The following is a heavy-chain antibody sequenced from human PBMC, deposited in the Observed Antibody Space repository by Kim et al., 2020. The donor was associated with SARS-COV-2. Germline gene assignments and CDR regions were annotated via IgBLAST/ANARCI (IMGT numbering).Heavy chain of an antibody. CDR1: GYTFTSYD. V-gene: IGHV1-8*01. D-gene: IGHD3-16*01. CDR3: ARGVMRSGRTYYYYYYGMDV. CDR2: MNPNSGNT. J-gene: IGHJ6*02. Sequence: ASVKVSCKASGYTFTSYDINWVRQATGQGLEWMGWMNPNSGNTGYAQKFQGRVTMTRNTSISTAYMELSSLRSEDTAVYYCARGVMRSGRTYYYYYYGMDVWGQGTTVTVSS.